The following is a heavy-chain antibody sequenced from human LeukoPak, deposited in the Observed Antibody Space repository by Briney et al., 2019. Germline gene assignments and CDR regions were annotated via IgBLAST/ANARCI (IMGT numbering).Heavy chain of an antibody. CDR3: ARVLGAGDSSGYYSPRGWFDP. CDR2: INHSGST. Sequence: SETLSLTCAVYGGSFSGYYWSWIRQPPGKGLEWIGEINHSGSTIYNPSLKSRVTISVDTSKNQFSLKLSSVTAADTAVYYCARVLGAGDSSGYYSPRGWFDPWGQGTLVTVSS. J-gene: IGHJ5*02. CDR1: GGSFSGYY. D-gene: IGHD3-22*01. V-gene: IGHV4-34*01.